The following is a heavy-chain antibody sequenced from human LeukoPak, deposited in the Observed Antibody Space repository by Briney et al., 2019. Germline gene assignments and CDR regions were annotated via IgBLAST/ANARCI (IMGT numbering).Heavy chain of an antibody. D-gene: IGHD4-17*01. CDR3: ARDLKRGDYVNWFDP. V-gene: IGHV3-7*01. J-gene: IGHJ5*02. CDR2: IKQDGSEK. CDR1: GFTFSSYW. Sequence: GGSLRLSCAASGFTFSSYWMSWVRQAPGKGLEWVANIKQDGSEKYYVDSVKGLFTISRDNAKNSLYLQMNSLRAEDTAVYYCARDLKRGDYVNWFDPWGQGTLVTVSS.